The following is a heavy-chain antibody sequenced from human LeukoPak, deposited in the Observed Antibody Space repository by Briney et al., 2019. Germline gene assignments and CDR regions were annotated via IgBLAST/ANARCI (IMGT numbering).Heavy chain of an antibody. CDR3: ARDFKVAGFDP. CDR1: GGSISSYY. J-gene: IGHJ5*02. V-gene: IGHV4-4*07. D-gene: IGHD6-19*01. Sequence: SETLSLTCTVSGGSISSYYWSWIRQPAGKGLEWIGRISGSGNTNYNPSLKSRVTMSADTSKSQFSLKLSSVTAADTAVYYCARDFKVAGFDPWGQGTLVTVSS. CDR2: ISGSGNT.